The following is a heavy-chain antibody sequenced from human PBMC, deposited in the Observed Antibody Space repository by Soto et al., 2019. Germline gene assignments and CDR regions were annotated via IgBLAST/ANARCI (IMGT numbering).Heavy chain of an antibody. CDR3: GTPPGGGGY. CDR2: IYSGGYT. D-gene: IGHD3-10*01. Sequence: EVQLVESGGGLIQPGGSLRLSCAVSGFTVSNNYMSWVRQAPGKGLEGVSVIYSGGYTAYGDSVKGRFTISRDNSKNNLNFQNNSLGAADTAVFYGGTPPGGGGYWGQGTLVTVSS. CDR1: GFTVSNNY. J-gene: IGHJ4*02. V-gene: IGHV3-53*01.